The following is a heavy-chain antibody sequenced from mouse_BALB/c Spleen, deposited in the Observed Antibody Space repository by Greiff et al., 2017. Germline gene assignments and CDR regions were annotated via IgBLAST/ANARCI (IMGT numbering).Heavy chain of an antibody. CDR2: ISSGSSTI. CDR1: GFTFSSFG. D-gene: IGHD1-3*01. V-gene: IGHV5-17*02. CDR3: ASSGNYAMDY. J-gene: IGHJ4*01. Sequence: EVQGVESGGGLVQPGGSRKLSCAASGFTFSSFGMHWVRQAPEKGLEWVAYISSGSSTIYYADTVKGRFTISRDNPKNTLFLQMTSLRSEDTAMYYCASSGNYAMDYWGQGTSVTVSS.